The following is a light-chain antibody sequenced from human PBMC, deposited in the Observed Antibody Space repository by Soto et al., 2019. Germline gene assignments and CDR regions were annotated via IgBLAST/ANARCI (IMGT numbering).Light chain of an antibody. Sequence: QSVLTQPPAVSGAPGQRVTISCSGSSFNIGSHYDVHWYQQIPGTAPKLLIYGNINRPSGVPDRFSGSRSDTSASLAITGLQAEDEADYYCQSYDSGLSGVVFGGGTKVTVL. CDR3: QSYDSGLSGVV. CDR2: GNI. CDR1: SFNIGSHYD. J-gene: IGLJ3*02. V-gene: IGLV1-40*01.